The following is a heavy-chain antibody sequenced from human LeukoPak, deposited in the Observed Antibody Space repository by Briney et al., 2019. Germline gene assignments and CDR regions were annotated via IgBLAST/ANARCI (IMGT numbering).Heavy chain of an antibody. J-gene: IGHJ3*02. V-gene: IGHV4-59*01. CDR2: IYYSGST. CDR3: ARDFFAFDI. Sequence: SETLSLTCTVSGGSISSYYWSWIRQPPGKGLEWIGYIYYSGSTNYNPSLKSRVTVSVDTSKNQFSLKLSSVTAADTAVYYCARDFFAFDIWGQGTMVTVSS. CDR1: GGSISSYY. D-gene: IGHD3-3*01.